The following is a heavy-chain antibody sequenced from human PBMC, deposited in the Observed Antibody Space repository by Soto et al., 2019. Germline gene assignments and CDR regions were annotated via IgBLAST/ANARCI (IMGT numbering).Heavy chain of an antibody. D-gene: IGHD3-22*01. J-gene: IGHJ4*02. V-gene: IGHV3-30-3*01. CDR3: ARDHGKTKDYDSSGFSDY. CDR1: GFTFSSYA. CDR2: ISYDGSNK. Sequence: GGSLRLSCAASGFTFSSYAMHWVRQAPGKGLEWVAVISYDGSNKYYADSVKGRFTISRDNSKNTLYLQMNSLRAEDTAVYYCARDHGKTKDYDSSGFSDYGGQGTLVTV.